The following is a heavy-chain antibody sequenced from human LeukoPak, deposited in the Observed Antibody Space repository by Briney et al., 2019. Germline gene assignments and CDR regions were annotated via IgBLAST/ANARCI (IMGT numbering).Heavy chain of an antibody. J-gene: IGHJ4*02. CDR1: GFTFSSYA. CDR2: INANGGST. Sequence: GGSLRLSCAASGFTFSSYAMSWVRQAPGKGLEWVSSINANGGSTYYADSVKGRFTISRDNSKNTLYLQMNSLRAEDTAVYYCAKGGSGYYFDYWGQGTLVTVSS. D-gene: IGHD3-22*01. V-gene: IGHV3-23*01. CDR3: AKGGSGYYFDY.